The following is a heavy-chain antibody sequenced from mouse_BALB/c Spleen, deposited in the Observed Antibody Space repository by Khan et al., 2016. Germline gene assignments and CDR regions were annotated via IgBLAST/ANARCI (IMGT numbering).Heavy chain of an antibody. V-gene: IGHV14-3*02. CDR2: IDPANGNT. J-gene: IGHJ3*01. D-gene: IGHD2-4*01. CDR3: ARSPFDYVVEFAY. Sequence: EVQLQESGAELVKPGASVKLSCTASGFNIKDTYMHWVKQRPEQGMEWIGRIDPANGNTKYDPKFQGKATRTADTSSNTAYLQLSSLTSEDTAIYYCARSPFDYVVEFAYCLHATLVTFSA. CDR1: GFNIKDTY.